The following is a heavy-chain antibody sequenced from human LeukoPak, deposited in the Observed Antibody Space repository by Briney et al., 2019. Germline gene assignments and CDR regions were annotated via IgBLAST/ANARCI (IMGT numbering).Heavy chain of an antibody. CDR1: GGSISSYY. D-gene: IGHD3-10*01. J-gene: IGHJ5*02. CDR3: ARTTMVRGVIGWFDP. V-gene: IGHV4-59*01. Sequence: PSETLSLTCTVSGGSISSYYWSWIRQPPGKGLEWIGYIYYSGSTNYNPSLKSRVTISVDTSKNQFSLKLSSVTAADTAVYYCARTTMVRGVIGWFDPWGQGTQVTVSS. CDR2: IYYSGST.